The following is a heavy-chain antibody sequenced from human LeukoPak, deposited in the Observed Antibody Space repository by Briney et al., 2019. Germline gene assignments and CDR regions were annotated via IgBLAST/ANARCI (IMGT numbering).Heavy chain of an antibody. J-gene: IGHJ3*02. CDR2: IYYSGST. CDR3: ARGANDRDAFDI. V-gene: IGHV4-30-4*08. CDR1: GGSFSGYY. Sequence: NPSETLSLTCAVYGGSFSGYYWNWIRQPPEEGQEWIGYIYYSGSTYYNPSLKSRVTISVDTSKNQFSLKLSSGTAADTAVYYCARGANDRDAFDIWGQGTMVTVSS. D-gene: IGHD4/OR15-4a*01.